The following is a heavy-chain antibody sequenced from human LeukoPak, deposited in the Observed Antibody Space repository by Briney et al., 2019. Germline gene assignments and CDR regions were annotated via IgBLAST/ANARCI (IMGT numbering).Heavy chain of an antibody. CDR3: ARALEQYYDYVWGSYTPGY. CDR2: ISGRSRTI. CDR1: GFNFSIYS. V-gene: IGHV3-48*01. Sequence: PGGSLRLSCVGSGFNFSIYSMNWVRQAPGKGLEWVAYISGRSRTIYYADSVKGRFTISRDDGKSALYLQMNSLRAEDTAVYYCARALEQYYDYVWGSYTPGYWGQGTLVTVSS. D-gene: IGHD3-16*01. J-gene: IGHJ4*02.